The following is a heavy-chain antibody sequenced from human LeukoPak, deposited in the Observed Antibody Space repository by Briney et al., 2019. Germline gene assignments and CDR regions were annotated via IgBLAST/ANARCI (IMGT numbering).Heavy chain of an antibody. Sequence: GRPLRLSCAASGFTFSSYAMHWVRQAPGKGLEWVAVISYDGSNKYYADSVKGRFTISRDNSKNTLYLQMNSLRAEDTAVYYCARALLEPVVNYDYWGQGTLVTVSS. D-gene: IGHD3-3*01. CDR2: ISYDGSNK. V-gene: IGHV3-30*04. CDR3: ARALLEPVVNYDY. CDR1: GFTFSSYA. J-gene: IGHJ4*02.